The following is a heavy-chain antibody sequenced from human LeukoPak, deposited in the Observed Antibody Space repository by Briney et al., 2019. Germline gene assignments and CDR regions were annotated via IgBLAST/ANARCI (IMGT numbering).Heavy chain of an antibody. J-gene: IGHJ5*02. CDR1: GLTFSSNS. CDR2: ISVSGIT. CDR3: AKGFSVRGRFDP. D-gene: IGHD2-15*01. V-gene: IGHV3-23*01. Sequence: GGSVRLSCVASGLTFSSNSMSWVRQPPGMGLKWVSGISVSGITVYADSVKGRLTISRDNSKNTLYLQMNNLRAEDTALYYCAKGFSVRGRFDPWGQGTLFTVSS.